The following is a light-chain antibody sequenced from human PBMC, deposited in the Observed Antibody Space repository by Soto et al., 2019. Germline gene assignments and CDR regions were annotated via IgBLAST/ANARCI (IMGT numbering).Light chain of an antibody. Sequence: IVLTQPPATLSLSPGERATLSCRARQSVSSSYLAWYQQKPGKAPRLLIYGASSRATGIPDRFSGSGSGTDFTLTISRLQPEYFALYYCQQYGSSITFGQGTRLEI. J-gene: IGKJ5*01. CDR3: QQYGSSIT. CDR2: GAS. CDR1: QSVSSSY. V-gene: IGKV3-20*01.